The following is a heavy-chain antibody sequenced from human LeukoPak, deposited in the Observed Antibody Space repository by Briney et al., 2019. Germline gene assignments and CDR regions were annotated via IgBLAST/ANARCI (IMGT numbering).Heavy chain of an antibody. V-gene: IGHV3-23*01. CDR1: GFTFNNYF. J-gene: IGHJ4*02. CDR3: AKAHIIEVASNFDS. Sequence: GGSLRLSCAASGFTFNNYFIMWVRQAQGKGLEGVSITSNSEGSTYYANSVKGRFTISRDTSQNTLCLQMNSLGAEDTAVYYCAKAHIIEVASNFDSWGQGTLVTVSS. D-gene: IGHD6-19*01. CDR2: TSNSEGST.